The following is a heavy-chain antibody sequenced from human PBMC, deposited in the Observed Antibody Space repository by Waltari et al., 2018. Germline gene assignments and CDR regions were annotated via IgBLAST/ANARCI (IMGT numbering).Heavy chain of an antibody. V-gene: IGHV1-3*01. Sequence: QVQLVQSGAEVKKPGASVQGSCKASGYTFTSYAMLWVRQAHVQRLEWMGWINAGNGNTKYSQKFQGRVTITRDTSASTAYMELSSLRSEDTAVYYCARNSDYIDYWGQGTLVTVSS. CDR3: ARNSDYIDY. D-gene: IGHD4-4*01. CDR2: INAGNGNT. CDR1: GYTFTSYA. J-gene: IGHJ4*02.